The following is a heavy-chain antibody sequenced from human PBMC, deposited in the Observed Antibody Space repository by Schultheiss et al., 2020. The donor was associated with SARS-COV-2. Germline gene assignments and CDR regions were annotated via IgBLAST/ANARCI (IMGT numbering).Heavy chain of an antibody. CDR3: AKDLVGATTFYYYYYGMDV. CDR1: GFTFSSYA. CDR2: ISGSGGST. D-gene: IGHD1-26*01. J-gene: IGHJ6*02. V-gene: IGHV3-23*01. Sequence: GGSLRLSCAASGFTFSSYAMSWVRQDPGKGLEWVSAISGSGGSTYYADSVKGRFTISRDNSKNTLYLQMNSLRAEDTAVYYCAKDLVGATTFYYYYYGMDVWGQGTTVTVSS.